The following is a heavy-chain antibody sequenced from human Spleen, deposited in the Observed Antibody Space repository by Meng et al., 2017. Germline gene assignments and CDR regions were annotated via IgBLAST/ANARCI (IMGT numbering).Heavy chain of an antibody. V-gene: IGHV6-1*01. D-gene: IGHD6-13*01. CDR3: ARIAAAGKMGFRY. CDR1: GDSVSSNSAA. J-gene: IGHJ4*02. CDR2: TYYRSKWYN. Sequence: SQTRSLTGAISGDSVSSNSAAWNWIRQAPSRGLEWLGRTYYRSKWYNDYAVSVKSRITINPDTSKNQFSLQLNSVTPEDTAVYYCARIAAAGKMGFRYWGQGTLVTVSS.